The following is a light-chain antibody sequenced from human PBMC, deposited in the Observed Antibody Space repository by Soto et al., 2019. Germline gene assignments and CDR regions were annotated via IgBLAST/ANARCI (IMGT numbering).Light chain of an antibody. CDR1: SSDVGGYNY. CDR3: SSYAGSNYV. J-gene: IGLJ1*01. V-gene: IGLV2-8*01. CDR2: EVS. Sequence: QSVLTQPPSASGSPVQSVTISCTGTSSDVGGYNYVSWYQQHPGKAPKLMIYEVSKRPSGVPDRFSGSKSGNTASLTVSGLQAEDEADYYCSSYAGSNYVFGTGTKVTV.